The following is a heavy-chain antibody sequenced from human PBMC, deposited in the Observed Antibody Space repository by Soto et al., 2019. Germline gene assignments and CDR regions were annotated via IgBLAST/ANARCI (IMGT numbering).Heavy chain of an antibody. CDR2: ISGSGGST. Sequence: EVQLLESGGGLVQPGGSLRLSCAASEFTFSSYAMSWVRQAPGKGLEWVSAISGSGGSTYYADSVKGRFTISRDNSKNTLYMQMNSLRAEDTAVYYCAKGRYGDYGWFDPWGQGTLVTVSS. CDR1: EFTFSSYA. D-gene: IGHD4-17*01. J-gene: IGHJ5*02. CDR3: AKGRYGDYGWFDP. V-gene: IGHV3-23*01.